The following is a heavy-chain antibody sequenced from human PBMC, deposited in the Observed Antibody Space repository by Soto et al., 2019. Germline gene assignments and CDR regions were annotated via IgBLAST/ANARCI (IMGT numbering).Heavy chain of an antibody. CDR2: ISGSGGST. CDR3: ATDSGGWYAIFDY. Sequence: PGGSLRLSCAASGFTFSSYAMGWVRQAPGKGLEWVSAISGSGGSTYYADSVKGRFTISRDNSKNTLYLQMNSLRAEDTAVYYCATDSGGWYAIFDYWGQGTLVTVSS. CDR1: GFTFSSYA. J-gene: IGHJ4*02. V-gene: IGHV3-23*01. D-gene: IGHD6-19*01.